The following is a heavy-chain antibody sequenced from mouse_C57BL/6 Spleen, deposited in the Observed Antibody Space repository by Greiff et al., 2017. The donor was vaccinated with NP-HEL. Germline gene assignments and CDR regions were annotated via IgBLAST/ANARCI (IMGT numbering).Heavy chain of an antibody. J-gene: IGHJ3*01. CDR2: INPGSGGT. V-gene: IGHV1-54*01. CDR3: ARSGGNIAY. Sequence: VKLMESGAELVRPGTSVKVSCKASGYAFTNYLIEWVKQRPGQGLEWIGVINPGSGGTNYNEKFKGKATLTADKSSSTAYMQLSSLTSEDSAVYFCARSGGNIAYWGQGTLVTVSA. D-gene: IGHD2-1*01. CDR1: GYAFTNYL.